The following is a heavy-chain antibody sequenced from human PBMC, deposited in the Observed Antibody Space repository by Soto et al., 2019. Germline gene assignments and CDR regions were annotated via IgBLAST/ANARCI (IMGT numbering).Heavy chain of an antibody. CDR2: IYYSGST. Sequence: PSETLSLTCTVSGCSISSGDYYWSWIRQPPGKGLEWIGYIYYSGSTYYNPSLKSRVTISVDTSKNQFSLKLSSVTAADTAVYYCARRHQRDYGDFSYFDYWGQGTLVTVSS. D-gene: IGHD4-17*01. CDR3: ARRHQRDYGDFSYFDY. J-gene: IGHJ4*02. V-gene: IGHV4-30-4*01. CDR1: GCSISSGDYY.